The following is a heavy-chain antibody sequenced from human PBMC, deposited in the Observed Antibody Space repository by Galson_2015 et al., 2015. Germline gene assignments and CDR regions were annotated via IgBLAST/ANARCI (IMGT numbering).Heavy chain of an antibody. CDR3: AKDVGLRVRGLTEFDY. D-gene: IGHD3-10*01. CDR2: ISGSGGST. Sequence: SLRLSCAASGFTFSSYAMSWVRQAPGKGLEWVSAISGSGGSTYYADSVKGRFTISRDNSKNTLYLQMNSLRAEDTAVYYCAKDVGLRVRGLTEFDYWGQGTLVTVSS. V-gene: IGHV3-23*01. J-gene: IGHJ4*02. CDR1: GFTFSSYA.